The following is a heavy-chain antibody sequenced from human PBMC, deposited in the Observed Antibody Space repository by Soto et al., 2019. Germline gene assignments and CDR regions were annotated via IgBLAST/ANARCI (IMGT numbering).Heavy chain of an antibody. D-gene: IGHD2-8*02. CDR3: ATVFDL. J-gene: IGHJ5*02. CDR1: GFTLRSHR. V-gene: IGHV3-74*01. CDR2: IDTDGGGT. Sequence: EVQLVESGGGLVQPGGSLRVSCAASGFTLRSHRIHWVRQAPGKGLEWVSRIDTDGGGTSYADSVKGRFTTSTVNAKNTVYLQLHGLRAEGSAVYYCATVFDLWGQGTLVTVSS.